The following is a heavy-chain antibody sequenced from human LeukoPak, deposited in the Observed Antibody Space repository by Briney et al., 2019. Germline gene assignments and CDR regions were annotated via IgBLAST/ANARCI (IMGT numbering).Heavy chain of an antibody. V-gene: IGHV1-69*04. Sequence: ASVKVSCKASRGTFSSYAISWVRQAPGQGLEWMGRIIPILGIANYAQKFQGRVTITADKSTSTAYMELSSLRSEDTAVYYCARVRYDILTGYPLNGMDVWGQGTTVTVSS. CDR3: ARVRYDILTGYPLNGMDV. CDR1: RGTFSSYA. J-gene: IGHJ6*02. D-gene: IGHD3-9*01. CDR2: IIPILGIA.